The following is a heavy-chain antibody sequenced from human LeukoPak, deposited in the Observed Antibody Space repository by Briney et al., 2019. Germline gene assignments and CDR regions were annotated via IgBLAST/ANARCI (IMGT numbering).Heavy chain of an antibody. CDR3: AKFASSYYYDSSGYPFDY. Sequence: GGSLRLSCAASGFTFSSYSMNWVRQAPGKGLEWVSGISWNSGSIGYADSVKGRFTISRDNAKNSLYLQMNSPRAEDTALYYCAKFASSYYYDSSGYPFDYWGQGTLVTVSP. V-gene: IGHV3-9*01. D-gene: IGHD3-22*01. J-gene: IGHJ4*02. CDR2: ISWNSGSI. CDR1: GFTFSSYS.